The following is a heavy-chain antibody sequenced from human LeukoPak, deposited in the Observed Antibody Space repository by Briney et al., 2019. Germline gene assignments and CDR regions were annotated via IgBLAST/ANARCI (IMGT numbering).Heavy chain of an antibody. J-gene: IGHJ6*02. CDR2: ISYDGNFK. Sequence: GGSLRLSCAASGFTFRNYAMHWVRQAPGKGLEWMATISYDGNFKYHADSLEGRFTISRDNAKNSLYLQMSNLRAEDTAVYFCARGGGLDVWGQGATVTVSS. CDR1: GFTFRNYA. D-gene: IGHD3-16*01. CDR3: ARGGGLDV. V-gene: IGHV3-30*04.